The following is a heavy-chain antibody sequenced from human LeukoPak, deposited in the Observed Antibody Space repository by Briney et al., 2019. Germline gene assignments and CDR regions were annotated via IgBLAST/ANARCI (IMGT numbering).Heavy chain of an antibody. V-gene: IGHV1-69*06. CDR2: IIPMYNTV. D-gene: IGHD3-10*01. CDR3: ARDRAPDP. J-gene: IGHJ5*02. CDR1: GGTFSSYA. Sequence: SVKVSCKAFGGTFSSYALSWVRQAPGQGLEWMGRIIPMYNTVDYAQSFQGRVTITADKSTSTAYMELSSLRSEDTAVYYCARDRAPDPWGQGTLVTVSS.